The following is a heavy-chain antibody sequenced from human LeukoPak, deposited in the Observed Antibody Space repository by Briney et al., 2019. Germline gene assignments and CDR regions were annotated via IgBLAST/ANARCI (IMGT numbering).Heavy chain of an antibody. V-gene: IGHV3-21*01. D-gene: IGHD2-2*01. CDR2: IISSSRYI. CDR1: GFTFSRYS. Sequence: PGGSLRPSCAASGFTFSRYSMNWVRQSPGKGLDWVSSIISSSRYIYYADSVKGRFTISRDNAKNSLYLQMNSLRAEDTAVYYCARQLVSTSCYNWGQGTLVTVSS. CDR3: ARQLVSTSCYN. J-gene: IGHJ4*02.